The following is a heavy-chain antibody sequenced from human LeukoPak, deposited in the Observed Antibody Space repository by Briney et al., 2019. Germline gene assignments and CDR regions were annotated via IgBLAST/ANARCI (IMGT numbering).Heavy chain of an antibody. CDR3: ARGSMVVAAIAL. CDR1: GGSFSGYY. Sequence: PSETLSLTCAVYGGSFSGYYWGWIRQPPGKGMEWIGEINHSGSTNYNPSLKSRVTISVDTSKNQFSLKLSSVTAADTAVYYCARGSMVVAAIALWGQGTLVTVSS. D-gene: IGHD2-15*01. CDR2: INHSGST. V-gene: IGHV4-34*01. J-gene: IGHJ4*02.